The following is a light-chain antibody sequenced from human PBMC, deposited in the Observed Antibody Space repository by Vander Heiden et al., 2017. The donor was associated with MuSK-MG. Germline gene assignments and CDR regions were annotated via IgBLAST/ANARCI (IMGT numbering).Light chain of an antibody. Sequence: EMVLTWSRGTLSLSRGERATLSCRASQSVSSCSLAWYQQKPGQAPRLLIYGASSRATGIPDRFSGSGSGTDFSLTISSLEPEDFAVYYCQQYGSSPITFGQGTRLEIK. CDR2: GAS. CDR1: QSVSSCS. V-gene: IGKV3-20*01. CDR3: QQYGSSPIT. J-gene: IGKJ5*01.